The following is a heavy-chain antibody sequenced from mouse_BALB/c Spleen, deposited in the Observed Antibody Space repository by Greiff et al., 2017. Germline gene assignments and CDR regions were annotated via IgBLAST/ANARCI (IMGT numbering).Heavy chain of an antibody. CDR1: GFTFSSFG. CDR2: ISSGSSTI. CDR3: ARSEGFAY. J-gene: IGHJ3*01. V-gene: IGHV5-17*02. Sequence: EVKLVESGGGLVQPGGSRKLSCAASGFTFSSFGMHWVRQAPEKGLEWVAYISSGSSTIYYADTVKGRFTISRDNPKNTLFLQMTSLRSEDTAMYYGARSEGFAYWGQGTLVTVSA.